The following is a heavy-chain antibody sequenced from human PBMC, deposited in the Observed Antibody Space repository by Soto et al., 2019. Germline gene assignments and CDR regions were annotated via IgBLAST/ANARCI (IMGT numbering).Heavy chain of an antibody. J-gene: IGHJ3*02. D-gene: IGHD1-26*01. V-gene: IGHV3-30*03. Sequence: QVQLVESGGGVVQPGRSLRLSCAASGFTFSSYGMHWVRQAPGKGLEWVAVISYDGSNKYYADSVKGRFTISRDNSKNTLYLQMNSLRAEDTAVYYCASIVGANLDAFDIWGQGTMVTVSS. CDR2: ISYDGSNK. CDR3: ASIVGANLDAFDI. CDR1: GFTFSSYG.